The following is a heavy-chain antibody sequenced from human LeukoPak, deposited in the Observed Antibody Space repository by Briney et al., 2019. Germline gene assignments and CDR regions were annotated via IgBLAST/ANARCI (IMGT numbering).Heavy chain of an antibody. J-gene: IGHJ4*02. D-gene: IGHD2-2*01. CDR1: GYTFTSYD. CDR3: ARGAVVPAAT. V-gene: IGHV1-8*03. CDR2: MNPNSGNT. Sequence: ASVKVSCKASGYTFTSYDINWVRQATGQGLEWMGWMNPNSGNTGYAQEFQGRVTITRNTSISTAYMELSSLRSEDTAVYYCARGAVVPAATWGQGTLVTVSS.